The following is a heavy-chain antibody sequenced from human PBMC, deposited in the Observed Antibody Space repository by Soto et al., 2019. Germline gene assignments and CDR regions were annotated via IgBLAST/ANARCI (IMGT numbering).Heavy chain of an antibody. CDR1: GGSISSSSYY. CDR3: ARASVRRYFDY. J-gene: IGHJ4*02. CDR2: IYYGAST. V-gene: IGHV4-39*07. D-gene: IGHD3-22*01. Sequence: SETLSLTCTASGGSISSSSYYWGWIRQPPGKGLEWIGSIYYGASTYYSPSLKSRVTISVDTSKNQFSLKLSSVTAADTAVYYCARASVRRYFDYWGQGTLVTVSS.